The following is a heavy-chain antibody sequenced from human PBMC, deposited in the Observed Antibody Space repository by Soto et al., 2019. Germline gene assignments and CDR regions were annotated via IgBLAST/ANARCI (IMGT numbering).Heavy chain of an antibody. Sequence: SETLSLTCAVSGGSINSGNWWSWVRQPPGKGLEWIGEIYHSGSTNYNPSLKSRVIISVDKSKNQFSLKLTSMTAADTAVYYYAGYYYASGNYQGNLDYWGQGTLVIVSS. J-gene: IGHJ4*02. CDR2: IYHSGST. V-gene: IGHV4-4*02. D-gene: IGHD3-10*01. CDR1: GGSINSGNW. CDR3: AGYYYASGNYQGNLDY.